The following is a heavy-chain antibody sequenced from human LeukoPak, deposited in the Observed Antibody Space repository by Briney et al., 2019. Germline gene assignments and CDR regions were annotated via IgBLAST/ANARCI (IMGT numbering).Heavy chain of an antibody. D-gene: IGHD4-17*01. CDR3: ASLRTVTTSPAYYYYYMDV. Sequence: PSETLSLTCAVYGGSLSGYYWSWIRQPPGKGLEWIGEINHSGGTNYNPSLKSRVTISVDTSKNQFSLKLSSVTAADTAVYYCASLRTVTTSPAYYYYYMDVWGKGATVTVSS. CDR1: GGSLSGYY. CDR2: INHSGGT. J-gene: IGHJ6*03. V-gene: IGHV4-34*01.